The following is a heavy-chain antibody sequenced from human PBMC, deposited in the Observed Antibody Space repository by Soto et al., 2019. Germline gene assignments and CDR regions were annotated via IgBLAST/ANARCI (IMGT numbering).Heavy chain of an antibody. CDR3: ARGPDSSGWPY. Sequence: LRLSCAASGFTFSSYGMHWVRQAPGKGLEWVAVIWYDGSNKYYADSVKGRFTISRDNSKNTLYLQMNSLRAEDTAVYYCARGPDSSGWPYWGQGTLVTVSS. CDR1: GFTFSSYG. V-gene: IGHV3-33*01. J-gene: IGHJ4*02. CDR2: IWYDGSNK. D-gene: IGHD6-19*01.